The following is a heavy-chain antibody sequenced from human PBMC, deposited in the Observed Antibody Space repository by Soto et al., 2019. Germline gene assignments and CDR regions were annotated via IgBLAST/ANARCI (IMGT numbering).Heavy chain of an antibody. D-gene: IGHD6-19*01. CDR1: RFTFSRFE. CDR3: ARVRGGGWYFDS. Sequence: EVQLVESGGGLVQPGGSLRLSCVASRFTFSRFEMSWVRQAPGKGLEWISYISTSDYIIYYADSVKGRFTISRDNAKNSLYLQMNSLRAEDTAVYYCARVRGGGWYFDSWGQGTLVPVSS. CDR2: ISTSDYII. J-gene: IGHJ4*02. V-gene: IGHV3-48*03.